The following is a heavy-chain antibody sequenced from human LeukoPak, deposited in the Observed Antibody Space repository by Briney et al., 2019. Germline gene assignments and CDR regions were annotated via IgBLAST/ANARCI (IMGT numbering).Heavy chain of an antibody. Sequence: GESLKISCKGSGYSFTSYWIGWVRQMPGKGLEWMGIIYPGDSDTRYSPSFQGQVTISADKSISTAYLQWSSLKASDTAMYYCARRSGYYDSSCYPYYFDYWGQGALVTVSS. D-gene: IGHD3-22*01. CDR3: ARRSGYYDSSCYPYYFDY. CDR2: IYPGDSDT. V-gene: IGHV5-51*01. CDR1: GYSFTSYW. J-gene: IGHJ4*02.